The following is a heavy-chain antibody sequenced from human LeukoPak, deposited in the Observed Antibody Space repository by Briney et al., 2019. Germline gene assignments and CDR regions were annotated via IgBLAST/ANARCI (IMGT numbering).Heavy chain of an antibody. D-gene: IGHD6-13*01. V-gene: IGHV4-59*01. CDR2: IYYSGNT. J-gene: IGHJ4*02. CDR3: ARRGYASSWSFDY. Sequence: SETLSLTCTVSGGSISNYYWSWIRQPPGKGLEWIGYIYYSGNTNYNPSLKSRVTISVDTSKNQFSLKLNSVTAADTAVYYCARRGYASSWSFDYWGQGTLVTVSS. CDR1: GGSISNYY.